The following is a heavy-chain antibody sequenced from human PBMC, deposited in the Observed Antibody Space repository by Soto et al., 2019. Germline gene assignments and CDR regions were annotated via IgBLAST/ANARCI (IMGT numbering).Heavy chain of an antibody. Sequence: SETLSLTCTVSGGSISSYYWSWIRRPPGKGLEWIGYIYYSGSTNYNPSLKSRVTISVDTSKNQFSLKLSSVTAADTAVYYCARMATYYYDSSGYATFDYWGQGTLVTVS. V-gene: IGHV4-59*01. J-gene: IGHJ4*02. CDR3: ARMATYYYDSSGYATFDY. CDR2: IYYSGST. D-gene: IGHD3-22*01. CDR1: GGSISSYY.